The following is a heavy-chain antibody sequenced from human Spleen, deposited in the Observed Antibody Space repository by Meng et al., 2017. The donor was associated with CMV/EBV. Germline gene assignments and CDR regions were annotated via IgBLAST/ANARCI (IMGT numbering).Heavy chain of an antibody. CDR2: VYPGDSET. D-gene: IGHD3-10*01. CDR1: GYHFASQW. Sequence: KVSCKGSGYHFASQWIGWVRQMPGKGLEWMGLVYPGDSETRYSPSFQGQVTISADKSISTAYLQWSSLKASDTAMYYCARRGTVFRGDYYGMDVWDQGTTVTVS. CDR3: ARRGTVFRGDYYGMDV. V-gene: IGHV5-51*01. J-gene: IGHJ6*02.